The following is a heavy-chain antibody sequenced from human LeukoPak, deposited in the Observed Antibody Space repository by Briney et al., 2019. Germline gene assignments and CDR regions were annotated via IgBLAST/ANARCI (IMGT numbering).Heavy chain of an antibody. CDR3: AREEMAFDY. Sequence: SQTLSLTCAISGDSVSSNSAAWSWLRQSPSRGLEWLGRTYYRSRWYNDYAVSVKSRITINPDTSKNQFSLQLNSVTPEDTAVYYCAREEMAFDYWGQGTLVTVSS. V-gene: IGHV6-1*01. CDR1: GDSVSSNSAA. J-gene: IGHJ4*02. D-gene: IGHD5-24*01. CDR2: TYYRSRWYN.